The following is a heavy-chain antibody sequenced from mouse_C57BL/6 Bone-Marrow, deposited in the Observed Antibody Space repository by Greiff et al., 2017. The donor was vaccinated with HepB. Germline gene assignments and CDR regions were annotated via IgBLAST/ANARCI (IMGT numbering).Heavy chain of an antibody. Sequence: EVHLVESGGGLVKPGGSLKLSCAASGFTFSSYAMSWVRQTPEKRLEWVATISDGGSYTYYPDNVKGRFTISRDNAKNNLYLQMSHLKSEDTAMYYCARDMGPSITTVDWGQGTLVTVSA. J-gene: IGHJ3*01. CDR1: GFTFSSYA. CDR3: ARDMGPSITTVD. CDR2: ISDGGSYT. V-gene: IGHV5-4*01. D-gene: IGHD1-1*01.